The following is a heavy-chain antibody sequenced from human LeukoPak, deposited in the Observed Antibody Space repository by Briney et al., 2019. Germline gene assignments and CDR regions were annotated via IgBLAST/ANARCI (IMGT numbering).Heavy chain of an antibody. CDR1: GFTFSSYA. J-gene: IGHJ4*02. CDR3: ARAYSRSWYGGY. Sequence: TGGSLRLSCAASGFTFSSYAMHWVRQAPGKGLEWVAVISYDGSNEYYADSVKGRFTISRDNSKNTLYLQMNSLRAEDTAVYYCARAYSRSWYGGYWGQGTLVTVSS. D-gene: IGHD6-13*01. CDR2: ISYDGSNE. V-gene: IGHV3-30-3*01.